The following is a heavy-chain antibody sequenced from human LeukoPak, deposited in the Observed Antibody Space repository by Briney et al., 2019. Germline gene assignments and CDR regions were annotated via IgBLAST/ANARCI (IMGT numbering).Heavy chain of an antibody. J-gene: IGHJ3*02. V-gene: IGHV4-38-2*02. D-gene: IGHD1-26*01. CDR1: GYSISSGYY. CDR2: IYHSGST. CDR3: ASGSRPLGDAFDI. Sequence: SETLSLTCTVSGYSISSGYYWGWIRQPPGKGLEWIGSIYHSGSTYYNPSLKSRVTISVDTSKNQFSLKLSSVTAADTAVYYCASGSRPLGDAFDIWGQGTMVIVSS.